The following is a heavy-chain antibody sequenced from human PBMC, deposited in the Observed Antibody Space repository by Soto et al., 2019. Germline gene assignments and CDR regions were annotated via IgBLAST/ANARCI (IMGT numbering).Heavy chain of an antibody. J-gene: IGHJ5*01. CDR2: IYYAGYT. Sequence: SETLSHTCPVSCGTIIISSYYWGLFHQRPVKVREWMWSIYYAGYTHYNPSLQSRVTISVDTSKNQFSLRLNSVTAADTAVYYCARSRDERTQSKNWFDSWGQGTLVTVSS. CDR3: ARSRDERTQSKNWFDS. D-gene: IGHD1-1*01. CDR1: CGTIIISSYY. V-gene: IGHV4-39*01.